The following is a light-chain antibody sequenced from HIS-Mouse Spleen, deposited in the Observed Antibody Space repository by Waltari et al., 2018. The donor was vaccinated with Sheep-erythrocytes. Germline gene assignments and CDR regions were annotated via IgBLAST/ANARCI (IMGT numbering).Light chain of an antibody. CDR2: EDS. Sequence: SYELTQPPPVSVSPGQPARITCSGEPLRTKYAYWYQQKPGQAPVLVIYEDSKRPSGIPERFSGSSSGTMATLTISGAQVEDEADYYCYSTDSSGNHRVFGTGTKVTVL. CDR1: PLRTKY. J-gene: IGLJ1*01. V-gene: IGLV3-10*01. CDR3: YSTDSSGNHRV.